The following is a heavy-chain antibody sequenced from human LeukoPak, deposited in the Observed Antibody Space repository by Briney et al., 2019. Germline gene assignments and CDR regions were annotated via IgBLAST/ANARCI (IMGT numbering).Heavy chain of an antibody. J-gene: IGHJ1*01. V-gene: IGHV3-11*05. Sequence: GGSLRLSCAASGFTVSSNYMSWVRQAPGKGLEWVSYISSSSSYTNYADSVKGRFTISRDNAKNSLYLQMNSLRAEDTAVYYCARDRHSSSWYGLTSRAEYFQHWGQGTLVTVSS. CDR1: GFTVSSNY. D-gene: IGHD6-13*01. CDR2: ISSSSSYT. CDR3: ARDRHSSSWYGLTSRAEYFQH.